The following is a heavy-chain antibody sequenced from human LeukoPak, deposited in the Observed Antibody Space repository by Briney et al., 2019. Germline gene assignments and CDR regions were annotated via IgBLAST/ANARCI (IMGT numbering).Heavy chain of an antibody. CDR1: GFTFSDYY. J-gene: IGHJ3*02. CDR3: AHYSSSWYSPDDAFDI. Sequence: PGGSLRLSCAASGFTFSDYYMSWIRQAPGKGLEWVSYISSSGSTIYYADSVKGRFTISRDNAKNSLYLQMNSLRAEDTAVYYCAHYSSSWYSPDDAFDIWVQGTMVTVSS. V-gene: IGHV3-11*04. CDR2: ISSSGSTI. D-gene: IGHD6-13*01.